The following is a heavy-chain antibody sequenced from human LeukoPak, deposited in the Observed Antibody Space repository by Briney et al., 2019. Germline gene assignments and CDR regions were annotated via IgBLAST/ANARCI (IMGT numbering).Heavy chain of an antibody. V-gene: IGHV3-53*01. J-gene: IGHJ6*02. CDR2: IYSAGTT. CDR1: GFTVSRNY. D-gene: IGHD6-6*01. Sequence: GGSLRLSCAVSGFTVSRNYYMNWVRPAPGKGLEWVAVIYSAGTTYYADSVKGRFTITRDNSKNTLYLQMNSLRAEDTAVYYCARAKSSSSGNYYYYGMDVWGQGTTVTVSS. CDR3: ARAKSSSSGNYYYYGMDV.